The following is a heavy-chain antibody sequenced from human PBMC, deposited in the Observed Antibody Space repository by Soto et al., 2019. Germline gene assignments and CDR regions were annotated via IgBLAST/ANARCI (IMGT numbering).Heavy chain of an antibody. CDR1: GFSFTRYG. D-gene: IGHD3-3*01. CDR2: ISFDGSRK. CDR3: AKDRNFWSGFDY. J-gene: IGHJ4*02. V-gene: IGHV3-30*18. Sequence: PGGSLRLSCAASGFSFTRYGMHWVRQAPGKGLQWVAVISFDGSRKYYADSVKGRYSISRDNSKDTLFLQMNSLRVEDTAVYFCAKDRNFWSGFDYWGRGIMVPVS.